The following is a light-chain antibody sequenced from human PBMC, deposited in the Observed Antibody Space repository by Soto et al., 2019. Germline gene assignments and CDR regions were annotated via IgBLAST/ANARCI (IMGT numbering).Light chain of an antibody. CDR2: TNN. V-gene: IGLV1-44*01. CDR3: AAWDDSLNGVV. Sequence: QSVLTQPPSASGTPGQRVTISCSGSSSNIGSNTVNWYQQLPGTAPKLLICTNNQRPSGVPDRFSGSKSGTSASLAISGLQSEDEADYYCAAWDDSLNGVVFGGGTKVT. CDR1: SSNIGSNT. J-gene: IGLJ2*01.